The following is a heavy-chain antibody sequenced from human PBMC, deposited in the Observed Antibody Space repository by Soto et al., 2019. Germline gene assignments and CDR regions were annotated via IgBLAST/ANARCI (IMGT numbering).Heavy chain of an antibody. V-gene: IGHV4-4*02. D-gene: IGHD1-1*01. Sequence: PSETLSLTCAVSGDSITSSNWWSWVRQAPGKGLEWIGEIYHSGATTYNPSLKSRATISVGQSNNHFSLKLTSVTAADTAVYFCARDLGTGTDYWGRGTLVTVSP. CDR2: IYHSGAT. CDR1: GDSITSSNW. CDR3: ARDLGTGTDY. J-gene: IGHJ4*02.